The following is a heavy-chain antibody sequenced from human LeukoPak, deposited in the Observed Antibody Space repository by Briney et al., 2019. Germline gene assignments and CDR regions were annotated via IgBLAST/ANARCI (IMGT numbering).Heavy chain of an antibody. D-gene: IGHD3-10*01. CDR2: INDDGSFR. V-gene: IGHV3-74*01. Sequence: PGGSLRLSCAASVMTFSGAWMHWVRQATGKGLVWVSRINDDGSFRRYANSVKGRFTISRDNAKNTLFLQMDSLRAEDTAVYYCARVSGPGMNEYYHLWGQGTLVTVSS. CDR3: ARVSGPGMNEYYHL. CDR1: VMTFSGAW. J-gene: IGHJ1*01.